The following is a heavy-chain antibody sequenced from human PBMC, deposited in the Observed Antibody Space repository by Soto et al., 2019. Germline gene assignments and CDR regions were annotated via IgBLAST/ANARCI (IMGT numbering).Heavy chain of an antibody. CDR3: ARVVVVQGLVSAMDV. D-gene: IGHD3-16*01. Sequence: QVQLQESGPGLVKPSQTLSLTCTVSGDSISSDAYYWSWIRQPPGKGLDWIGHIYYSGSTTYNPSLKSRVIMSVDAPRNQFSLRVRSVTAADTAVYYCARVVVVQGLVSAMDVWGQGTTVTVSS. CDR2: IYYSGST. J-gene: IGHJ6*02. V-gene: IGHV4-30-4*01. CDR1: GDSISSDAYY.